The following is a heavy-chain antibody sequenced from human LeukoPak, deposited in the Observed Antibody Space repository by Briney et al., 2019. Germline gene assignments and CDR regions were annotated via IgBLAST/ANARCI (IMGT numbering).Heavy chain of an antibody. D-gene: IGHD3-10*01. CDR1: GDSITTTNYY. Sequence: SETLSLTCTVSGDSITTTNYYWGWIRQPPGKGLEWIGNIFYSGSTYYSPSLKSRVTISLDTSRNQFSLKLSSVTAADTAVYYCARGEGTMVRGVIISPDFDYWGQGTLVTVSS. CDR2: IFYSGST. J-gene: IGHJ4*02. CDR3: ARGEGTMVRGVIISPDFDY. V-gene: IGHV4-39*07.